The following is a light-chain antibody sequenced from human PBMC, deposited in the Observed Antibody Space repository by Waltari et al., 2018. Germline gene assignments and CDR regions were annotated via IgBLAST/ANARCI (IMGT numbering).Light chain of an antibody. V-gene: IGKV1-5*03. J-gene: IGKJ2*01. CDR3: QQYNSYHT. CDR2: KAS. CDR1: QSISTW. Sequence: DIQMTQSPSTLSASVGDRITIPCRASQSISTWLAWYQQKPGKAPKLLIYKASNLESGFPSRFSGSGSGTEFTLTISSLQPDDFATYYCQQYNSYHTFGQGTKLEIK.